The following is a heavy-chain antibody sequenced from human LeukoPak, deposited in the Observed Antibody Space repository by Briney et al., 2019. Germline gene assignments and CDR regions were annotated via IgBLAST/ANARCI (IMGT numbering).Heavy chain of an antibody. CDR2: IYYSGST. J-gene: IGHJ6*02. D-gene: IGHD5-18*01. V-gene: IGHV4-59*01. CDR1: GGSISSYY. Sequence: PSETLSLTCTVSGGSISSYYWSWIRQPPGKGLEWIGYIYYSGSTNYNPSLKSRVTISVGTSKNQFSLKLSSVTAADTAVYYCARGYRLYYYGMDVWGQGTTVTVSS. CDR3: ARGYRLYYYGMDV.